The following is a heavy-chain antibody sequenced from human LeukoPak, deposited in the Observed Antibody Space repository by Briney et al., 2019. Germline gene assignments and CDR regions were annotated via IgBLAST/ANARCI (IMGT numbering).Heavy chain of an antibody. Sequence: ASVKVSCKASGYTFTSYGISWVRQAPGQGLEWMGWISTYNGNTNYAQKLQGRVTMTTDTSTSTAYMELRSLRSDDTAVYYCARDQGGTLKGYYDFWSGYFRGSAFDIWGQGTMVTVSS. D-gene: IGHD3-3*01. CDR3: ARDQGGTLKGYYDFWSGYFRGSAFDI. CDR2: ISTYNGNT. J-gene: IGHJ3*02. V-gene: IGHV1-18*01. CDR1: GYTFTSYG.